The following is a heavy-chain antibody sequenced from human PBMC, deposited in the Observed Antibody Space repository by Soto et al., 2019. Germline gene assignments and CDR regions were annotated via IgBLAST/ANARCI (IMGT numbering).Heavy chain of an antibody. V-gene: IGHV1-2*02. CDR1: GHSFTGHY. CDR3: ARALIGFLEWLPDNYYYGMDV. J-gene: IGHJ6*02. Sequence: ASVKVSCKVSGHSFTGHYMHWVRQAPGQGLEWVGWINPNSGDTNYARKFQGRVTMTRDTSIKTVYMELSSLRSDDTAVYYCARALIGFLEWLPDNYYYGMDVWGQGTTVTVSS. CDR2: INPNSGDT. D-gene: IGHD3-3*02.